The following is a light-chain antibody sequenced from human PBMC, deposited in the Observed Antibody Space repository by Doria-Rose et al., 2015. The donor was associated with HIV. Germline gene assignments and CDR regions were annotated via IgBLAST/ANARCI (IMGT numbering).Light chain of an antibody. Sequence: SVSGAPGQRVTISCTGGSSNIGADYDVHWYQQLPGTAPKLLIYGNSNRPSGVPDRFSGSKSGTSASLAITGLQAEDEADYYCQSYDSSLSGSYVFGTGTKVTVL. CDR2: GNS. J-gene: IGLJ1*01. CDR3: QSYDSSLSGSYV. CDR1: SSNIGADYD. V-gene: IGLV1-40*01.